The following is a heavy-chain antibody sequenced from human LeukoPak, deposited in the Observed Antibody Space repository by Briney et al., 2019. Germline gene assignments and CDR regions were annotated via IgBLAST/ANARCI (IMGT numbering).Heavy chain of an antibody. J-gene: IGHJ4*02. D-gene: IGHD1-20*01. CDR3: ARGVPRYNWNGYFAQ. CDR2: INHSGST. Sequence: SETLSLTCAVYGGSFSGYYWSWIRQPPGKGLEWIGGINHSGSTNYNPPLKSRVTISVDTSKNQFSLKLSSVTAADPAVYYRARGVPRYNWNGYFAQWGEGPLVPVSS. CDR1: GGSFSGYY. V-gene: IGHV4-34*01.